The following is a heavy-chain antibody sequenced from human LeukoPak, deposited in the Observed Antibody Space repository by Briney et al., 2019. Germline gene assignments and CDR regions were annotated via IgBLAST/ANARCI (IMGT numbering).Heavy chain of an antibody. Sequence: GASVKVSCKASGYTFTSYAMHWVRQAPGQRLEWMGWINAGNGNTKYSQKFQGRVTITRDTSASTTYMELSSLRSEDTAVYYCARDSAVAGTDYWGQGTLVTVSS. CDR3: ARDSAVAGTDY. D-gene: IGHD6-19*01. CDR2: INAGNGNT. J-gene: IGHJ4*02. V-gene: IGHV1-3*01. CDR1: GYTFTSYA.